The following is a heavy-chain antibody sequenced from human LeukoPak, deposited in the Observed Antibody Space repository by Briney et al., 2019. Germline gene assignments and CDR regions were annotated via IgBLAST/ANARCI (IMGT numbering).Heavy chain of an antibody. CDR2: IFHTGST. CDR1: GGSIGTDY. J-gene: IGHJ4*02. D-gene: IGHD6-19*01. CDR3: ARLNTDITGWYWTSFDY. V-gene: IGHV4-59*01. Sequence: SETLSLTCTVSGGSIGTDYWSWIRQSPVKGLEWIGYIFHTGSTNYNPSLKSRVTMSVDTSRNRFALRLRSVTAADTAVYYCARLNTDITGWYWTSFDYWGQGTLVAVSS.